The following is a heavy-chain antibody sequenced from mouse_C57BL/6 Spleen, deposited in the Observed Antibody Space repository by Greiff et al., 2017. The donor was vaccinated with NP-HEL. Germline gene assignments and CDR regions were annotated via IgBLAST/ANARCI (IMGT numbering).Heavy chain of an antibody. CDR3: ARRAGTGDYAMDY. V-gene: IGHV1-59*01. Sequence: VQLQQPGAELVRPGTSVKLSCKASGYTFTSYWMPWVKQRPGQGLEWIGVIDPSDSYTNYNQKFKGKVTLTVDTSSSTAYMQLSSLTSEDSAVYYCARRAGTGDYAMDYWGQGTSVTVSS. CDR2: IDPSDSYT. J-gene: IGHJ4*01. D-gene: IGHD3-3*01. CDR1: GYTFTSYW.